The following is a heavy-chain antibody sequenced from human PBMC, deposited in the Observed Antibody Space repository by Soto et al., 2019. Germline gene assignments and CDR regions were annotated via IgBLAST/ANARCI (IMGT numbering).Heavy chain of an antibody. CDR2: ISTYNGKT. CDR3: ARLLTEGATYREDAFDM. Sequence: QLQLVQSGGEVKTPGASVKVSCTTSGYTFTSHGISWVRQAPRHGLDWMGWISTYNGKTDYAQKFQGRVTMTADTLTSTVYMEVRSLRSDDTAVYYCARLLTEGATYREDAFDMWRQGTKVTVSS. V-gene: IGHV1-18*01. CDR1: GYTFTSHG. J-gene: IGHJ3*02. D-gene: IGHD1-26*01.